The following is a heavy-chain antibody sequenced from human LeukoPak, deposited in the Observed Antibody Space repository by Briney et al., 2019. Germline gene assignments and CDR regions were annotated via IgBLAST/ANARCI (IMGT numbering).Heavy chain of an antibody. J-gene: IGHJ4*02. CDR3: ARGASPYGSGSHYSDY. V-gene: IGHV1-2*02. D-gene: IGHD3-10*01. CDR2: INPKTGGT. CDR1: AFTFTAYY. Sequence: ASVKVSCKTSAFTFTAYYIHWVRQAPGQGLEWMGWINPKTGGTNFAQKFQGRVTMTRDTSINTAYMELSSLISDDTAFYYCARGASPYGSGSHYSDYWGQGTLVTVYS.